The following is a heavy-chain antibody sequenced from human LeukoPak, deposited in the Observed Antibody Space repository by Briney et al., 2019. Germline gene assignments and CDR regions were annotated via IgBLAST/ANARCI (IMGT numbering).Heavy chain of an antibody. CDR2: ISGSGGST. Sequence: GGPLRLSCGVSGFTFSAYCMSWVRQAPGKGLEWVSAISGSGGSTYYADSVKGRFTISRDNSKNTLYLQMNSLRAEDTAVYYCAKGATVAGSYYFDYWGQGTLVTVSS. D-gene: IGHD6-19*01. J-gene: IGHJ4*02. V-gene: IGHV3-23*01. CDR1: GFTFSAYC. CDR3: AKGATVAGSYYFDY.